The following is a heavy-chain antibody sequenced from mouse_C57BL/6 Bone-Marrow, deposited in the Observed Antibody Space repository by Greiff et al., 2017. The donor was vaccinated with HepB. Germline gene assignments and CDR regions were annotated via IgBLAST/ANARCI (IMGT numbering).Heavy chain of an antibody. CDR2: IHPSDSDT. Sequence: QVQLQHPGAELVKPGASVKVSCKASGYTFTSYWMHWVKQRPGQGLEWIGRIHPSDSDTNYNQKFKGKATLTVDKSSSTAYMQLSSLTSADSAVYYCAIQICDGYCRYFDVWGTGTTVTVSS. CDR3: AIQICDGYCRYFDV. D-gene: IGHD2-3*01. CDR1: GYTFTSYW. J-gene: IGHJ1*03. V-gene: IGHV1-74*01.